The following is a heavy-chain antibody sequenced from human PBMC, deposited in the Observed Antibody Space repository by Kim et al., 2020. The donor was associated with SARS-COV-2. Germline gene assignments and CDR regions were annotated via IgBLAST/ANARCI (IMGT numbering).Heavy chain of an antibody. CDR3: ARAAVRGDLDY. J-gene: IGHJ4*02. CDR2: T. V-gene: IGHV1-3*01. D-gene: IGHD4-17*01. Sequence: TKYSQKFQGSVTMTRDTSAGTAYMELSSLRSEDTAVYYCARAAVRGDLDYWGQGTLVTVSS.